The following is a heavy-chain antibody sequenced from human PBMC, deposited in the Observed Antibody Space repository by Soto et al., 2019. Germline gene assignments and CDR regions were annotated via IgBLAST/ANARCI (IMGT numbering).Heavy chain of an antibody. Sequence: GGSLRLSCAASGFTVSSNYMNWVRQAPGKGLEWVSVIYSGGSTYYADSVKGRFTISRDNSKNTLYLQMNSLRAEDTAVYYCARGPVSYYDILTGPIGDYWGQGTLVTVSS. V-gene: IGHV3-53*01. J-gene: IGHJ4*02. CDR2: IYSGGST. CDR3: ARGPVSYYDILTGPIGDY. D-gene: IGHD3-9*01. CDR1: GFTVSSNY.